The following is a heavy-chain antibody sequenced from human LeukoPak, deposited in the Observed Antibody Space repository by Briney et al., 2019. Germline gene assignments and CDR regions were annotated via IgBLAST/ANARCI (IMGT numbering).Heavy chain of an antibody. Sequence: ASVKVSCKASGYAFTSDAMHWVRHAPGQRLELMGWISAYNGDTNYAQKLQGRVTMTTDTSTSTAYMELRSLRSDDTDVYYCTTDDLFSITGNHDAFDIWGQGTMVTVSS. CDR3: TTDDLFSITGNHDAFDI. V-gene: IGHV1-18*01. CDR2: ISAYNGDT. J-gene: IGHJ3*02. CDR1: GYAFTSDA. D-gene: IGHD1-20*01.